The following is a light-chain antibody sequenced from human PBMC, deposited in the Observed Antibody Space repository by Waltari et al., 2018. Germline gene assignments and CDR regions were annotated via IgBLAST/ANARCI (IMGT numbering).Light chain of an antibody. CDR1: ALPTQF. Sequence: SYELTQPPSVSVSPGQTARITCSGDALPTQFAFWYQQKPGQAPVLVIYKDSERPSGIPDRCSGSSSGTTVTLTISGVQAEDDADYYCQSADSSNTYVVFGGGTKLTVL. CDR2: KDS. CDR3: QSADSSNTYVV. V-gene: IGLV3-25*03. J-gene: IGLJ2*01.